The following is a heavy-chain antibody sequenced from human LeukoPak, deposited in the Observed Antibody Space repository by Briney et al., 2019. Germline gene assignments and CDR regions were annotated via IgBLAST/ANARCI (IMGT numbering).Heavy chain of an antibody. J-gene: IGHJ4*02. V-gene: IGHV3-7*01. Sequence: PGGSLRLSCAASGFTFSGSAMHWVRQASGKGLEWVAQINQDGSEEYYMDSVKARFTISRDNAKHSVFLQMNSLRAEDTAVYYCVRDGGVSGYDLLDYWGQGTLVTVSS. D-gene: IGHD5-12*01. CDR2: INQDGSEE. CDR3: VRDGGVSGYDLLDY. CDR1: GFTFSGSA.